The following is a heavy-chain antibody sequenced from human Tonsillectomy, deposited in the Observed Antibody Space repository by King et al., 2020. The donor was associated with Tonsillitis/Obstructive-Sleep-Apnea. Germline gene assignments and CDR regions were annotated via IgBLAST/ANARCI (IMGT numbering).Heavy chain of an antibody. CDR3: ARGPGGYPQLNYYFYYYRDV. Sequence: VQLQQWGAGLLKPSETLSLTCAVYGGSFSGYYWSWIRQPPGKGLEWIGEINHSGSTNYNPSLKSRVTISADTSKNQFSLNLSSVTAADTAVHYCARGPGGYPQLNYYFYYYRDVWGKGTTVTVSS. CDR2: INHSGST. V-gene: IGHV4-34*01. D-gene: IGHD3-22*01. J-gene: IGHJ6*03. CDR1: GGSFSGYY.